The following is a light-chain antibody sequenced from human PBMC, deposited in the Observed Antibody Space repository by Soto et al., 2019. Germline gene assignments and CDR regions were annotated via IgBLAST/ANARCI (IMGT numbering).Light chain of an antibody. CDR1: QGIRSD. J-gene: IGKJ1*01. Sequence: DSTMSLSPSSLSAPVGDRVTIACRASQGIRSDLSGWQQSPGKAPKRLIYAASSLQGGVPSRCCGRGACGEVSLVIISLLEDDVVTEYCCQQYGNSGTFGQGTKVDIK. CDR2: AAS. V-gene: IGKV1-17*01. CDR3: CQQYGNSGT.